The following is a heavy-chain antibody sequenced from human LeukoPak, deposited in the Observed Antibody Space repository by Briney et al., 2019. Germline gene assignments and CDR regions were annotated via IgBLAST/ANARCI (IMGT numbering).Heavy chain of an antibody. Sequence: SETLCLTCTVSGGSISSSSYYWGWIRQPPGKGLEWIGSIYYSGSTYYNPSLKSRVTISVDTSKNQFSLKLSSVTAADTAVYYCARRRGSVLRHFDYWGQGTLVTVSS. D-gene: IGHD5/OR15-5a*01. CDR3: ARRRGSVLRHFDY. V-gene: IGHV4-39*01. J-gene: IGHJ4*02. CDR2: IYYSGST. CDR1: GGSISSSSYY.